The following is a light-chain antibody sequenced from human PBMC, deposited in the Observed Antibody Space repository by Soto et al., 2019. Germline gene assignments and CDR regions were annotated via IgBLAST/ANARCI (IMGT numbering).Light chain of an antibody. Sequence: QSALTQPASVSGSPGQSITISCTGTSSDIGRYDYVSWYQQFPGKAPKLIIYEVTERPSGVPDRFSGSKSGNTASLTVSGLQSEDEANYYCSSYAGNDRLGVFGGGTKLTVL. CDR3: SSYAGNDRLGV. J-gene: IGLJ2*01. V-gene: IGLV2-8*01. CDR2: EVT. CDR1: SSDIGRYDY.